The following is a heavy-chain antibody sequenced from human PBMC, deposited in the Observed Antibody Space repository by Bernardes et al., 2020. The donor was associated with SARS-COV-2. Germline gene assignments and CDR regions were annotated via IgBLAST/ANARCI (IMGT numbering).Heavy chain of an antibody. CDR2: MSPNSGNT. V-gene: IGHV1-8*01. CDR3: AIMMVGPTNYYYYYGMDV. Sequence: ASVKDSCKTSGYTFTAYDISWVRQATGQGLEWMGWMSPNSGNTGTAQKYQGRVTMTRDTSISTAYMELTSLTSDDTAIYFCAIMMVGPTNYYYYYGMDVWGQGTTVTVSS. J-gene: IGHJ6*02. D-gene: IGHD1-26*01. CDR1: GYTFTAYD.